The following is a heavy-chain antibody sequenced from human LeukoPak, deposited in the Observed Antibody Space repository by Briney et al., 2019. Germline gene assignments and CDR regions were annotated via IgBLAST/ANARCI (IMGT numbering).Heavy chain of an antibody. CDR3: ARELNYYDSSGHSALIDY. Sequence: ASVKVSCRASGYTFTGYHIHWVRQAPGQGLEWMGGIIPIFGTANYAQKFQGRVTITADESTSTAYMELSSLRSEDTAVYYCARELNYYDSSGHSALIDYWGQGTLVTVSS. D-gene: IGHD3-22*01. CDR2: IIPIFGTA. V-gene: IGHV1-69*13. CDR1: GYTFTGYH. J-gene: IGHJ4*02.